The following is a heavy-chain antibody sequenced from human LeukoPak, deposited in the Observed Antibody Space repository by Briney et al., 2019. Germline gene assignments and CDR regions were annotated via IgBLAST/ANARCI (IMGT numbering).Heavy chain of an antibody. Sequence: GGSLRLSCAASGFTFSSYAMHWVRQAPGKGLEYVSAISSNGGSTYYANSVKGRFTISRDNSKNTLYLQMGSLRAEDMAVYYCPRDRSVVDRSSSMGSYYYYYMDVWGKGTTVTVSS. CDR2: ISSNGGST. CDR3: PRDRSVVDRSSSMGSYYYYYMDV. D-gene: IGHD6-6*01. J-gene: IGHJ6*03. CDR1: GFTFSSYA. V-gene: IGHV3-64*01.